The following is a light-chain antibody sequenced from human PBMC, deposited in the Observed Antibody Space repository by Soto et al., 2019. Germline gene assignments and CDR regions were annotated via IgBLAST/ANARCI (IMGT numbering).Light chain of an antibody. Sequence: EIVLTQSPGTLSLSPGDRATLSCRASQSVGSNYLAWYQQKPGQAPRLLIYGASNRATGIPDTFSGSGSGTDFTLTIRRLEPEDFAVYYCQQYGSAPSTFGGGTKVEIK. CDR2: GAS. J-gene: IGKJ4*01. V-gene: IGKV3-20*01. CDR3: QQYGSAPST. CDR1: QSVGSNY.